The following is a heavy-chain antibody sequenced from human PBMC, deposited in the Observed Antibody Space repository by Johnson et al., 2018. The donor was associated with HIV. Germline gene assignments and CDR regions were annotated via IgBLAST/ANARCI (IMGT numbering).Heavy chain of an antibody. CDR2: IFSGGTT. J-gene: IGHJ3*02. Sequence: VQLVESGGGLVQPGGSLRLSCAASGFTVSSNYMSWVRQAPGKGLEWVSVIFSGGTTYYAASSMGRCTISSDNAKNTPYLQMNSLRAEDTALYYCARDGGGSSWYGAFDIWGQGTMVTVSS. V-gene: IGHV3-66*01. D-gene: IGHD6-13*01. CDR3: ARDGGGSSWYGAFDI. CDR1: GFTVSSNY.